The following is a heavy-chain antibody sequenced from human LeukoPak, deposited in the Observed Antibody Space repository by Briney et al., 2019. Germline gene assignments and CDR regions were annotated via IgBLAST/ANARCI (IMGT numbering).Heavy chain of an antibody. Sequence: ASVKVSCKASGYTFTGYYMHWVRQAPGQGLEWMGWISAYNGNTNYAQKLQGRVTMTTDTSTSTAYMELRSLRSDDTAVYYCAREAAYGSGSYYQSDYWGQGTLVTVSS. V-gene: IGHV1-18*04. D-gene: IGHD3-10*01. CDR3: AREAAYGSGSYYQSDY. J-gene: IGHJ4*02. CDR1: GYTFTGYY. CDR2: ISAYNGNT.